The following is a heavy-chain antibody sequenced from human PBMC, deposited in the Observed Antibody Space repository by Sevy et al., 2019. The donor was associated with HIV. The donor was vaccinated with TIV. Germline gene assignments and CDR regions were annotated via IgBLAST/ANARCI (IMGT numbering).Heavy chain of an antibody. J-gene: IGHJ4*02. CDR1: GFTFSSYS. V-gene: IGHV3-21*01. Sequence: GESLKISCAASGFTFSSYSMNWVRQAPGKGLEWVSSISSSSSYIYYADSVKGRFTISRDNAKNSLYLQMNSLGAEDTAVYYCARDRLLYDFDYWGQGTLVTVSS. CDR2: ISSSSSYI. D-gene: IGHD2-8*01. CDR3: ARDRLLYDFDY.